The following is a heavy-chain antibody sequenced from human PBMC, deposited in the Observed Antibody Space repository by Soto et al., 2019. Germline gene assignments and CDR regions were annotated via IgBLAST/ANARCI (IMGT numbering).Heavy chain of an antibody. V-gene: IGHV3-30*03. CDR2: ISYDGSNK. CDR1: GFTFSSYG. D-gene: IGHD3-16*02. CDR3: AQSYYDYVWASYSYVGY. Sequence: QVQLVESGGGVVQPGRSLRLSCAASGFTFSSYGMHWVRQAPGKGLEWVACISYDGSNKYYADSVKGRFTISRDNSKNTLYLQINSLRAEDTDVSYCAQSYYDYVWASYSYVGYWGQGTLVTVSS. J-gene: IGHJ4*02.